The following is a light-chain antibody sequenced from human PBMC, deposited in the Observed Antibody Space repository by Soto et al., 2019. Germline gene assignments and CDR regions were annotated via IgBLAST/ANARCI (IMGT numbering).Light chain of an antibody. V-gene: IGLV2-14*03. Sequence: QPVLTQPASVSGSPGQSITISCTGTSSDVGGYNFVSWYQQHPGKAPRLLIYDVTNRPSGVSDRFSGSKSGNTASLTISGLQAEDEAHYYCNSYTSYNTQWLFGGGTKLTVL. CDR2: DVT. CDR1: SSDVGGYNF. J-gene: IGLJ3*02. CDR3: NSYTSYNTQWL.